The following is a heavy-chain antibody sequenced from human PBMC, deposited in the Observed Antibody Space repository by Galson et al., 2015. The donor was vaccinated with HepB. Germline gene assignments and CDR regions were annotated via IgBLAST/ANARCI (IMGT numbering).Heavy chain of an antibody. CDR3: ASSGDSSSPDYYYYGMDV. CDR2: IIPIFGTA. CDR1: GGTFSSYA. J-gene: IGHJ6*02. V-gene: IGHV1-69*13. Sequence: SVKVSCKASGGTFSSYAISWVRQAPGQGLEWMGGIIPIFGTANYAQKFQGRVTITADESTSTAYTELSSLRSEDTAVYYCASSGDSSSPDYYYYGMDVWGQGTTVTVSS. D-gene: IGHD6-6*01.